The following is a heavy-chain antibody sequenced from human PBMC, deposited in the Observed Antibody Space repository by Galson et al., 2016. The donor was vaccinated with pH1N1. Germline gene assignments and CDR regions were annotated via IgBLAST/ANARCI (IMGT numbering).Heavy chain of an antibody. D-gene: IGHD4-17*01. CDR3: ARVGAYGDYHTWNNWFDP. CDR1: GFSFRSYW. J-gene: IGHJ5*02. Sequence: SLRLSCAASGFSFRSYWMTWVRQTPGKGLEWVASIYQDGSEKVYVDSVKGRFTISRDNAKKSLYLQMNSLGAEDTAVYYCARVGAYGDYHTWNNWFDPWGQGTLVSVSS. CDR2: IYQDGSEK. V-gene: IGHV3-7*01.